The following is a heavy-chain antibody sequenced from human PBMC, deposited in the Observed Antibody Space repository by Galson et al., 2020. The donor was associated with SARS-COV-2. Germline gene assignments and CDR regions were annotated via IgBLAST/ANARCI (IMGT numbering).Heavy chain of an antibody. CDR1: GFTFSSYG. J-gene: IGHJ6*03. CDR3: AKEEYVYMDV. CDR2: IWYDGSNK. Sequence: GGSLRLSCAASGFTFSSYGMHWVRQAPGKGLEWVAVIWYDGSNKYYADSVKGRFTISRDNSKNTLYLQMNSLRAEDTAVYYCAKEEYVYMDVWCKGTTVTVSS. D-gene: IGHD3-16*01. V-gene: IGHV3-33*06.